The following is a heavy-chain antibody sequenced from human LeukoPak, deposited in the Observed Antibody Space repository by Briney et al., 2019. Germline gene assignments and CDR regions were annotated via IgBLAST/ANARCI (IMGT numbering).Heavy chain of an antibody. CDR1: GGSFSGYY. V-gene: IGHV4-34*01. J-gene: IGHJ4*02. CDR2: INHSGST. Sequence: SETLSLTCAVYGGSFSGYYWSWIRQPPGKGLEWIGEINHSGSTNYNPSLKSRVTISVDTSKNQFSLKLSSVTAADTAVYYCAREAGSYYGDYFDYWGQGTLVTVSS. D-gene: IGHD1-26*01. CDR3: AREAGSYYGDYFDY.